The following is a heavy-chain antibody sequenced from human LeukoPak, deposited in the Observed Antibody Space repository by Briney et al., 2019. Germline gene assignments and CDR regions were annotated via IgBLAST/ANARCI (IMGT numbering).Heavy chain of an antibody. CDR1: GFAFSDYY. D-gene: IGHD4-17*01. Sequence: PGGSLRLSCAASGFAFSDYYMSWIRQAPGKGLEWVSVIYSGGSTYYADSVKGRFTISRDNPKNTLYLQMNSLRAEDTAVYYCARDGDYESDYWGQGTLVTVSS. CDR2: IYSGGST. J-gene: IGHJ4*02. CDR3: ARDGDYESDY. V-gene: IGHV3-53*01.